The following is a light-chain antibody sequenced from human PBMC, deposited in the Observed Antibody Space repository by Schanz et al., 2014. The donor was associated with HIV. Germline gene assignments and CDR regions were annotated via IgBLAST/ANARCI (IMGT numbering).Light chain of an antibody. CDR3: QQSYSSPSIT. CDR1: QSISGW. V-gene: IGKV1-5*03. Sequence: DIQMTQSPSTLSASVGDRITLTCRASQSISGWLAWYQQKPGEAPNLLISEASTLKSGVPSRFSGSGSGTDFTLTITGLQFEDFATYYCQQSYSSPSITFGQGTRLEIK. J-gene: IGKJ5*01. CDR2: EAS.